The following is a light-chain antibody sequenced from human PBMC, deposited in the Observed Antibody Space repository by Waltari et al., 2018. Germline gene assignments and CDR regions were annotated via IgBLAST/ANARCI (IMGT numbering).Light chain of an antibody. V-gene: IGLV3-1*01. Sequence: SYELTQSPSVSVSPGQTAIITCSGDKLGHKYACWYQQKPGQSPVLVMYQDTKRPSGTPGRFSGSNSGNTATLTISGTQAMDEADYYCQVWDSSTAVFGGATKLTVL. J-gene: IGLJ3*02. CDR2: QDT. CDR3: QVWDSSTAV. CDR1: KLGHKY.